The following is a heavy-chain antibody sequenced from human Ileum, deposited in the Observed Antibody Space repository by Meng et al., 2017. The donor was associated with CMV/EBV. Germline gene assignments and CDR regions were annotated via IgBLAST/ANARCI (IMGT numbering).Heavy chain of an antibody. CDR2: ISGSGGST. J-gene: IGHJ3*02. CDR3: AKDSYYDFWSGYYRADDAFDI. Sequence: GESLKISCAASGFTFTNFWMHWVRQAPGKGLEWVSAISGSGGSTYYADSVKGRFTISRDNSKNTLYLQMNSLRAEDTAVYYCAKDSYYDFWSGYYRADDAFDIWGQGTMVTVSS. D-gene: IGHD3-3*01. CDR1: GFTFTNFW. V-gene: IGHV3-23*01.